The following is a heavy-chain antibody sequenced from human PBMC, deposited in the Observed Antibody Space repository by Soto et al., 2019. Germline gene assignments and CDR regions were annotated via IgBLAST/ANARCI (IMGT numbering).Heavy chain of an antibody. Sequence: QLQLQESGPGLVKPSETLSLTCTVSGGSISSSSYYWGWIRQPPGKGLEWIGSIYYSGSTYYNPSLKSRVTISVDTSKNQFSPKLSSVTAADTGVYYCARHGGYSYGFDYWGQGTLVTVSS. CDR1: GGSISSSSYY. D-gene: IGHD5-18*01. CDR2: IYYSGST. CDR3: ARHGGYSYGFDY. J-gene: IGHJ4*02. V-gene: IGHV4-39*01.